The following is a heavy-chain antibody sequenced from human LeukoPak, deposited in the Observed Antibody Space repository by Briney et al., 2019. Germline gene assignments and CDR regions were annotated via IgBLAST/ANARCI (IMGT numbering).Heavy chain of an antibody. Sequence: GGSLRLSCAASGFTFSSYWMSWVRQAPGKGLEWVSGINWNGGSTGYADSVKGRFTISRDNAKNSLYLQMNSLRAEDTALYYCARESPRGGSMDVWGKGTTVTVSS. CDR3: ARESPRGGSMDV. J-gene: IGHJ6*03. V-gene: IGHV3-20*04. CDR1: GFTFSSYW. CDR2: INWNGGST.